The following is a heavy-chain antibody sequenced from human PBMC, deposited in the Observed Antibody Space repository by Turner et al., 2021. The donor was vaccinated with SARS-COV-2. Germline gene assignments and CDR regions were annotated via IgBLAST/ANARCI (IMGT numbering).Heavy chain of an antibody. J-gene: IGHJ4*02. CDR3: ARDGKWEPLDY. CDR2: IIPILGIA. CDR1: GGTFSSYA. D-gene: IGHD1-26*01. V-gene: IGHV1-69*10. Sequence: QVQLVQSGAEVKKPGSSVKVSCKASGGTFSSYAISWVRQAPGQGLEWMGGIIPILGIANYAQKFQGRVTITADKSRSSADMELSSLRSEDTAVYYCARDGKWEPLDYWGQGTLVTVSS.